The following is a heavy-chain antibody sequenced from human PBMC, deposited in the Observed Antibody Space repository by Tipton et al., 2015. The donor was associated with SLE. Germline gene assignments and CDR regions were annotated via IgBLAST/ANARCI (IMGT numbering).Heavy chain of an antibody. Sequence: TLSLTCTVSGGSISSGSYYWRWIRKPPGKGLEWIGEINHSGSTNYNPSLKSRVTISVDTSKNQFSLKLSSVTAADTAVYYCARGPVERNAFDIWGQGTMVTVSS. D-gene: IGHD5-24*01. CDR1: GGSISSGSYY. J-gene: IGHJ3*02. CDR2: INHSGST. CDR3: ARGPVERNAFDI. V-gene: IGHV4-39*07.